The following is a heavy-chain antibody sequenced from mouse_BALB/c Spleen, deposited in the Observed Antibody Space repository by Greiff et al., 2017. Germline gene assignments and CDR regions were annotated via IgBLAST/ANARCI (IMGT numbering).Heavy chain of an antibody. D-gene: IGHD1-1*01. J-gene: IGHJ4*01. Sequence: EVQLQQSGAELVKPGASVKLSCTASGFNIKDTYMHWVKQRPEQGLEWIGRIDPANGNTKYDPKFQGKATITADTSSNTAYLQLSSLTSEDTAVYYCAREIYYYGSSFYYAMDYWGQGTSVTVSS. CDR1: GFNIKDTY. CDR3: AREIYYYGSSFYYAMDY. V-gene: IGHV14-3*02. CDR2: IDPANGNT.